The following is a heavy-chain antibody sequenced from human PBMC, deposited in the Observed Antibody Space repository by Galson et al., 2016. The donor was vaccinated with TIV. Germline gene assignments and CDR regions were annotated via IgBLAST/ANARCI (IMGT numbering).Heavy chain of an antibody. CDR2: IDWDDDK. CDR3: ARSTARGACIDY. J-gene: IGHJ4*02. CDR1: GFSLNTSGMR. V-gene: IGHV2-70*04. D-gene: IGHD3-10*01. Sequence: PALVTPTQTLTLTCTFSGFSLNTSGMRVSWIRQPPGKALEWLARIDWDDDKFYSTSLKSRLTISKDTSKNQVVLRMMNLDSEDTATYFCARSTARGACIDYWGQGTLVTVSS.